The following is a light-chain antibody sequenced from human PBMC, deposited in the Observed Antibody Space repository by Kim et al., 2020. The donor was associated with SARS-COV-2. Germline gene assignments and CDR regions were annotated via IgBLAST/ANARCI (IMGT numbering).Light chain of an antibody. V-gene: IGLV3-9*01. CDR2: RDS. CDR3: QVWDSSTGV. J-gene: IGLJ1*01. CDR1: NIGSKN. Sequence: SYELTQPLSVSVALGQTARITCGGDNIGSKNVHWYQQKPGQAPVLVIYRDSNRPSGIPEAFSGSNSGNTATLTITRAQAGDEADYYCQVWDSSTGVFGTGNKVTVL.